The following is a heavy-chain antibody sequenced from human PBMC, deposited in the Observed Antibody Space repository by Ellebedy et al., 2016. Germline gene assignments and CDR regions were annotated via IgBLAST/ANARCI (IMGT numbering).Heavy chain of an antibody. Sequence: ASVKVSCXASGYTFTSYYMHWVRQAPGQGLEWMGIINPSGGSTSYAQKFQGRVTMTRDTSTSTVYMELSSLRSEDTAVYYCARVITMVRGVIYYYYGMDVWGQGTTVTVSS. CDR2: INPSGGST. CDR1: GYTFTSYY. D-gene: IGHD3-10*01. J-gene: IGHJ6*02. V-gene: IGHV1-46*01. CDR3: ARVITMVRGVIYYYYGMDV.